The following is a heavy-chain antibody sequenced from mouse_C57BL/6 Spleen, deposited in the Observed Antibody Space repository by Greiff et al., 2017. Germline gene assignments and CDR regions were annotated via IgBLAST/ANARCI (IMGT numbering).Heavy chain of an antibody. CDR3: ARRYSVYSNWFAY. Sequence: QVQLQQPGAELVKPGASVKMSCKASGYTFTSYWITWVKQRPGQGLEWIGDIYPGSGSTNYNEKFKSKATLTVDTSSSTAYMQLSSLTSEDSAVYYCARRYSVYSNWFAYWGQGTLVTVSA. D-gene: IGHD2-5*01. CDR1: GYTFTSYW. J-gene: IGHJ3*01. CDR2: IYPGSGST. V-gene: IGHV1-55*01.